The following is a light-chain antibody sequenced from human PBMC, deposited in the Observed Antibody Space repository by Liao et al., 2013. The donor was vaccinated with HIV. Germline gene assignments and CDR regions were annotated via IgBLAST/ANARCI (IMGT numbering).Light chain of an antibody. CDR3: QTWDSSTVV. CDR1: KLGDKY. CDR2: EDT. V-gene: IGLV3-1*01. Sequence: YELTQPPSVSVSPGQTASITCSGDKLGDKYVCWYQQKPGQSPLLVIYEDTKRPSTIPERFSGSNSGNTATLTITGTQALDEADYYCQTWDSSTVVFGGGTKLTVL. J-gene: IGLJ3*02.